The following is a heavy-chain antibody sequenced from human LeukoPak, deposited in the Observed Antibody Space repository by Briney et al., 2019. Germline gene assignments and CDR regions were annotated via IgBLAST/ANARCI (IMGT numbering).Heavy chain of an antibody. CDR2: FDPEDGET. D-gene: IGHD6-13*01. J-gene: IGHJ4*02. CDR3: ATDLGIAAAGTPGY. Sequence: ASVKVSCKVSGCTLTELSMHWVRQAPGKGLEWMGGFDPEDGETIYAQKFQGRVTMTEDTSTDTAYMELSSLRSEDTAVYYCATDLGIAAAGTPGYWGQGTLVTVSS. CDR1: GCTLTELS. V-gene: IGHV1-24*01.